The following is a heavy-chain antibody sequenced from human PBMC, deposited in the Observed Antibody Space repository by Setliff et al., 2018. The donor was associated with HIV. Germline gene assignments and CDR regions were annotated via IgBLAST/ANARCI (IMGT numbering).Heavy chain of an antibody. J-gene: IGHJ4*02. D-gene: IGHD3-3*01. Sequence: PSETLSLTCTVSGGSITSGSYYWSWIRQPAGKGLECIGHIYTSGNTNYNPSLKSRVTISIDTSKNHFSLKLSSVTAADTAVYYCARVRRDGFWTGPFVYWGQGTLVTVSS. CDR1: GGSITSGSYY. V-gene: IGHV4-61*09. CDR3: ARVRRDGFWTGPFVY. CDR2: IYTSGNT.